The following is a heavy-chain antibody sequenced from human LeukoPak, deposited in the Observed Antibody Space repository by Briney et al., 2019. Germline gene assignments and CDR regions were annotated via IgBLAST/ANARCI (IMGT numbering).Heavy chain of an antibody. V-gene: IGHV1-8*02. D-gene: IGHD1-7*01. CDR2: MNPLSGDT. CDR3: ARVSRQVGTTLWGRGDDYFDY. J-gene: IGHJ4*02. Sequence: ASVKVSCKASGYSFVTSDINWVRQAAGQGLEWMGWMNPLSGDTGYAQKFQGRVTMTRNTSTGTAYMELSSLRSEDTAVYYCARVSRQVGTTLWGRGDDYFDYWGQGTLVTVSS. CDR1: GYSFVTSD.